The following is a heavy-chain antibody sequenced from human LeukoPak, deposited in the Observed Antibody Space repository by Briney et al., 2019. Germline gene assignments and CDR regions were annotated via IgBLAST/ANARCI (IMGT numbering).Heavy chain of an antibody. D-gene: IGHD6-19*01. CDR1: GFTFSIYF. CDR2: INQDGTEK. CDR3: ARDRAVAGLFDY. Sequence: GGSLRLSCAASGFTFSIYFLTWVRQAPGKGLEWVANINQDGTEKQYVDSVKGRFTISRDNAKNSLYLQMNSLRAEDTAVYYCARDRAVAGLFDYWGQGTLVTVSS. J-gene: IGHJ4*02. V-gene: IGHV3-7*01.